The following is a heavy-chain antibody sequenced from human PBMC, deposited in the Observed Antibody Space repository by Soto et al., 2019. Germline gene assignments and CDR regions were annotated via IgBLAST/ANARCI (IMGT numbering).Heavy chain of an antibody. CDR2: ISGSGGYT. D-gene: IGHD4-17*01. CDR1: GFAFSNFA. CDR3: AKGTALTPHHDAFHI. J-gene: IGHJ3*02. V-gene: IGHV3-23*01. Sequence: EVQLLESGGGSVQPGGSLRLSCAASGFAFSNFAMTWVRQAPGKGLEWVSTISGSGGYTYYGDSVKGRFTISRDDSKNTLYLQMNSLTSQDTAVHYCAKGTALTPHHDAFHIWGQGTMVTVSS.